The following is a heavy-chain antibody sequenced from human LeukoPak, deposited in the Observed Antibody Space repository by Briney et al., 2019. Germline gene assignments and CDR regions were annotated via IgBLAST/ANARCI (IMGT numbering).Heavy chain of an antibody. CDR1: GYTFTSYG. V-gene: IGHV1-18*01. Sequence: ASVKVSCKASGYTFTSYGIRWVRQAPGQGLEWMGWISAYNGNTNYAQKLQGRVTMTTDTSTSTAYMELRSLRSDDTAVYYCARDLAAADWFDPWGQGTLVTVSS. CDR2: ISAYNGNT. J-gene: IGHJ5*02. CDR3: ARDLAAADWFDP. D-gene: IGHD6-13*01.